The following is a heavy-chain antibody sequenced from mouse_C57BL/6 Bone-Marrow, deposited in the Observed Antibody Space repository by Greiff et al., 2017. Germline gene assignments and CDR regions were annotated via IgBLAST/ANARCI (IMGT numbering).Heavy chain of an antibody. CDR3: AREEVTPWFAY. J-gene: IGHJ3*01. CDR1: GYTFTSYG. V-gene: IGHV1-81*01. D-gene: IGHD2-3*01. Sequence: VQLQQSGAELARPGASVKLSCKASGYTFTSYGISWVKQRPGQGLEWIGEIYPRSGNTYYNEKFKGKATLTADKSSSTAYMELRSLTSEDSAVYYCAREEVTPWFAYWGQGTLVTVSA. CDR2: IYPRSGNT.